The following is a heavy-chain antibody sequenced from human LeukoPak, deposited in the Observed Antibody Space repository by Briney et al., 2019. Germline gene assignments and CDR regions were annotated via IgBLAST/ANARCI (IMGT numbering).Heavy chain of an antibody. J-gene: IGHJ4*02. CDR1: GGSISSYY. D-gene: IGHD4-17*01. Sequence: PSETLSLTCTVSGGSISSYYWSWIRQPPGRGLEWIGYIYYSGSTNYNPSLKSRVTISVDTSKNQFSLKLSSVTAADTAVYYCAATDYGDYPFDYWGQGTLVTVSS. CDR3: AATDYGDYPFDY. V-gene: IGHV4-59*01. CDR2: IYYSGST.